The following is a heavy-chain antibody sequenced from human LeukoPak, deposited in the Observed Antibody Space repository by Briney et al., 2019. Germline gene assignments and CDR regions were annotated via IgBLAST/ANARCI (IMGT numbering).Heavy chain of an antibody. J-gene: IGHJ4*02. D-gene: IGHD3-22*01. V-gene: IGHV3-64D*06. Sequence: GGSLRLSCSASGFTFSSYAMHWVRQAPGKGLEYVSAISSNGGSTYYADSVKGRFTISRDNSKNTLYLQMSSLRAEDTAVYYCLGAIYDSSGYYEYWGQGTLVTVSS. CDR3: LGAIYDSSGYYEY. CDR2: ISSNGGST. CDR1: GFTFSSYA.